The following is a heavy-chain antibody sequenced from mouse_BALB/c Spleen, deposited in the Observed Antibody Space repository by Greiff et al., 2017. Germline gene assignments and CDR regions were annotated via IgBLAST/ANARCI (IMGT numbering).Heavy chain of an antibody. CDR2: IRLKSNNYAT. D-gene: IGHD2-4*01. CDR3: TVITTGAWFAY. Sequence: EVKLMESGGGLVQPGGSMKLSCVASGFTFSNYWMNWVRQSPEKGLEWVAEIRLKSNNYATHYAESVKGRFTISRDDSKSSVYLQMNNLRAEDTGIYYCTVITTGAWFAYWGQGTLVTVSA. V-gene: IGHV6-6*02. CDR1: GFTFSNYW. J-gene: IGHJ3*01.